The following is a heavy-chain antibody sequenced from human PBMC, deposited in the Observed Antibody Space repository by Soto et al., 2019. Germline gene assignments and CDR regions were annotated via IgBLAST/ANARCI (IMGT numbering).Heavy chain of an antibody. J-gene: IGHJ6*02. Sequence: SVKVSCKASGGTFSSYAISWVRQAPGQGLEWMGGIIPIFGTANYAQKFQGRVTITADESTSTAYMELSSLRSEDTAVYYCASTTIFGVVTHLGNYGMDVWGQGTTVTVSS. CDR1: GGTFSSYA. D-gene: IGHD3-3*01. V-gene: IGHV1-69*13. CDR3: ASTTIFGVVTHLGNYGMDV. CDR2: IIPIFGTA.